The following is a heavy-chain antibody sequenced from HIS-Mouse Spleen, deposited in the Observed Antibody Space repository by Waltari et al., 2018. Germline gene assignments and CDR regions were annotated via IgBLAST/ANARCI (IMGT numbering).Heavy chain of an antibody. Sequence: QVQLQESDPGLVKPSQTLSLTCTVSGGSISSGGYYWSWIRQHPGKGLEWIGYIYYSGSTYYNPSLKSRVTISVDTSKNQFSLKLSSVTAADTAVYYCAREKGYYGSGSYYYYYYGMDVWGQGTTVTVSS. CDR2: IYYSGST. CDR3: AREKGYYGSGSYYYYYYGMDV. CDR1: GGSISSGGYY. D-gene: IGHD3-10*01. V-gene: IGHV4-31*03. J-gene: IGHJ6*02.